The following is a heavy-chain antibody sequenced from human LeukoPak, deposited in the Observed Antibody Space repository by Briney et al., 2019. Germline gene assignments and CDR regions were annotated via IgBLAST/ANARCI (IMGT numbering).Heavy chain of an antibody. CDR3: ARAEGYSYAFYFVY. CDR2: IKYGGSEK. Sequence: HPGGSLRLSCAASGFTFCSYWMTWVRQAPGKGLEWVANIKYGGSEKYYADSVKGRFTISRDDAKNSLYLQMNSLRAEDTAVYFCARAEGYSYAFYFVYWGQGTLVTVSS. CDR1: GFTFCSYW. J-gene: IGHJ4*02. D-gene: IGHD5-18*01. V-gene: IGHV3-7*04.